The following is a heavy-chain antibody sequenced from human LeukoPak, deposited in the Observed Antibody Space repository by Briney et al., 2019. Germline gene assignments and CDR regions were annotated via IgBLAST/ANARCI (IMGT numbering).Heavy chain of an antibody. V-gene: IGHV3-21*01. Sequence: GGPLRLSCAASGFTFSSYSMNWVRQAPGKGLEWVSSISSSSSYIYYADSVKGRFTISRDNAKNSLYLQMNSLRAEDTAVYYCARDVGCSGTSCYAIFDYWGQGTLVTVSS. CDR2: ISSSSSYI. D-gene: IGHD2-2*01. CDR1: GFTFSSYS. CDR3: ARDVGCSGTSCYAIFDY. J-gene: IGHJ4*02.